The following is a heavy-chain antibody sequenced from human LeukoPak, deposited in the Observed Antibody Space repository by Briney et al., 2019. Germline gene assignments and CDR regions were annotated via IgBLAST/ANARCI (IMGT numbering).Heavy chain of an antibody. CDR1: GFTFSTYA. D-gene: IGHD5-24*01. V-gene: IGHV3-30*04. CDR3: AGDRGGAIRIYGLDV. Sequence: GGSLRLSCVASGFTFSTYAMHWVRQAPGKGLEWVTIISFDGSDKYYADSVKGRFTISRDNSENTLYLQMNSLRAEDTAVYYCAGDRGGAIRIYGLDVWGQGTTVTVSS. J-gene: IGHJ6*02. CDR2: ISFDGSDK.